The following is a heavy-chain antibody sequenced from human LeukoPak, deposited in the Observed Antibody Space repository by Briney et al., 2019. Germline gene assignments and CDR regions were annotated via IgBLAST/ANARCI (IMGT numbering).Heavy chain of an antibody. CDR2: IRGSDSNT. J-gene: IGHJ6*03. CDR1: GFIFSDYA. Sequence: PGGSLRPSCAASGFIFSDYAMTWVRQAPGKGLEWVSTIRGSDSNTYYADSVKGRFTISRDNSKNTLYLQMNSLRAEDTAVYYCAKHRSSSSGYYMDVWGKGTTVTVS. D-gene: IGHD6-6*01. V-gene: IGHV3-23*01. CDR3: AKHRSSSSGYYMDV.